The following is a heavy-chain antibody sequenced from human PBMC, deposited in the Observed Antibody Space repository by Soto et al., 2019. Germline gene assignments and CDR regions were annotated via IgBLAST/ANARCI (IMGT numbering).Heavy chain of an antibody. J-gene: IGHJ6*02. V-gene: IGHV3-7*02. CDR2: TKPDETET. CDR3: ARVVVVIPPGYYYAMDV. Sequence: GGSLRLSCTTSGLAFSTYWMAWVRQAPGKGLEWVGNTKPDETETYYAGSVKGRFTISRDNGKNSLFLQMNSLRDEDTAVYYCARVVVVIPPGYYYAMDVWGQGTTVTVSS. CDR1: GLAFSTYW. D-gene: IGHD3-22*01.